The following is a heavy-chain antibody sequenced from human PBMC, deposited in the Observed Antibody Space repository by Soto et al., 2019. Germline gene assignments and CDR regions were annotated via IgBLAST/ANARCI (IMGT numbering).Heavy chain of an antibody. CDR1: GFSFSNYA. D-gene: IGHD1-26*01. Sequence: EVQLLESGGGLVQPGGSLRLSCAGSGFSFSNYAMNWVRQAPGKGLEWVSVISASGGSTYYADSVKGRFTISRDNPKNTLHLQMNSLRAEDTAVYYCAKALWEREITMSCPNDYWGQGTLVTVSS. V-gene: IGHV3-23*01. CDR2: ISASGGST. J-gene: IGHJ4*02. CDR3: AKALWEREITMSCPNDY.